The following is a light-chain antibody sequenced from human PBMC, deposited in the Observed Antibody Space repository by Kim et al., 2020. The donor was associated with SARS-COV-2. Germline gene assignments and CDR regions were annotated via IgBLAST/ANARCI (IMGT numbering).Light chain of an antibody. CDR2: AAS. CDR3: QQSYSDWS. V-gene: IGKV1-39*01. J-gene: IGKJ1*01. Sequence: SAVVGDRVTITCRASQNVNMYLNWYQQDAGKAPKLLIFAASNLHTGVPSRFSGSGSGTDFTLTISSLQPEDFATYYCQQSYSDWSFGQGTKVDIK. CDR1: QNVNMY.